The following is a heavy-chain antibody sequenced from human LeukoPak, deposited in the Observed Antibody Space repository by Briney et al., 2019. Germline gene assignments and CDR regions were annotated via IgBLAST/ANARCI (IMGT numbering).Heavy chain of an antibody. CDR2: IYSGGST. CDR1: GFNFRDYA. V-gene: IGHV3-53*01. D-gene: IGHD5-24*01. Sequence: GGSLRLSCAASGFNFRDYALSWVRQAPGKGLEWVSVIYSGGSTYYADSVKGRFTISRDNSKNTLYLQMNSLRAEDTAVYYCARGGYNYLVYWGQGTLVTVSS. CDR3: ARGGYNYLVY. J-gene: IGHJ4*02.